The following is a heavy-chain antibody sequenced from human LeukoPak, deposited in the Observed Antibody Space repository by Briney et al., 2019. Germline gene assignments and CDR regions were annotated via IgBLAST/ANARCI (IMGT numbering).Heavy chain of an antibody. Sequence: ASVEVSCKASGYTFTSYGISWVRQAPGQGLEWMGWINPNSGGTNYAQKFQGRVTMTRDTSISTAYMELSRLRSDDTAVYYCAGGLGELSPTDYWGQGTLVTVSS. CDR1: GYTFTSYG. J-gene: IGHJ4*02. CDR2: INPNSGGT. D-gene: IGHD3-16*02. V-gene: IGHV1-2*02. CDR3: AGGLGELSPTDY.